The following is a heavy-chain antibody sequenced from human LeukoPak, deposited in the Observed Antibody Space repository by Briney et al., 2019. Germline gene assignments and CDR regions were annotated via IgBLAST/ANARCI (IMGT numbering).Heavy chain of an antibody. J-gene: IGHJ4*02. Sequence: GESLKISCKGSGYSFTSYWIGWVRQMPGKGLEWMGIIYPGDSDTRYSPSLQGQVTISVDTSIGTAYLQWSSLKASDTAVYYCARQNDFRLDYWGQGTLDSVSS. CDR1: GYSFTSYW. D-gene: IGHD3-3*01. CDR3: ARQNDFRLDY. V-gene: IGHV5-51*01. CDR2: IYPGDSDT.